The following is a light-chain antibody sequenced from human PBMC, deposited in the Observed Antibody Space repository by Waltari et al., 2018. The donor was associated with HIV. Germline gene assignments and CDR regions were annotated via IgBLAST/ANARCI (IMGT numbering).Light chain of an antibody. CDR1: NIESKS. V-gene: IGLV3-21*02. Sequence: SYVLIQPPSVSVAPGQTATITCGGNNIESKSVHWYQQKPGQVPVLVVSDDHDRPSGIPERVSGSNSGNTATLTISRVEAGDEADYYCQVWDSSRGLSFVFGSGTKVTVL. J-gene: IGLJ1*01. CDR2: DDH. CDR3: QVWDSSRGLSFV.